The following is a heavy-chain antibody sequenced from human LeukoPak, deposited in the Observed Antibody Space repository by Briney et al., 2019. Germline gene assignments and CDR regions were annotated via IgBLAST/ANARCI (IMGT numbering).Heavy chain of an antibody. V-gene: IGHV4-34*01. CDR2: INHSGST. D-gene: IGHD3-22*01. Sequence: SETLSLTCAVYGGSFRDYYWSWIRQPPGKGLEWIGEINHSGSTNYNPSLKSRVTISLDTSKNQFSLKLTSVTTADTAVYYCAKAPYLSSGSWGQGILVAVSS. CDR1: GGSFRDYY. CDR3: AKAPYLSSGS. J-gene: IGHJ3*01.